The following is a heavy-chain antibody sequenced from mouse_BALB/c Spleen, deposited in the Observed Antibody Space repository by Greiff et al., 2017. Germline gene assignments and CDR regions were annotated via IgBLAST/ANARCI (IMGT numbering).Heavy chain of an antibody. V-gene: IGHV3-6*02. CDR1: GYSITSGYY. D-gene: IGHD2-3*01. J-gene: IGHJ2*01. CDR2: ISYDGSN. CDR3: ASGYYPFDY. Sequence: VQLKESGPGLVKPSQSLSLTCSVTGYSITSGYYWNWIRQFPGNKLEWMGYISYDGSNNYNPSLKNRISITRDTSKNQFFLKLNSVTTEDTATYYCASGYYPFDYWGQGTTLTVSS.